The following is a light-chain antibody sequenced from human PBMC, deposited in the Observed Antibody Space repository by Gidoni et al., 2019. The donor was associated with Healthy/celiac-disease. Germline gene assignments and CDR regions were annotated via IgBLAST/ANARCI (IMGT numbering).Light chain of an antibody. V-gene: IGLV1-40*01. J-gene: IGLJ2*01. CDR1: SFNIGAGYD. CDR2: GNS. CDR3: QSYDSRLSGRV. Sequence: QSLLTQPPSVSAAPGQRVTISCTGSSFNIGAGYDVHWYQQLPGTAPKLLIYGNSNRPSGVPDRFSGSKSGTSASLAISGLQAEDEADYYCQSYDSRLSGRVFGGGTKLTVL.